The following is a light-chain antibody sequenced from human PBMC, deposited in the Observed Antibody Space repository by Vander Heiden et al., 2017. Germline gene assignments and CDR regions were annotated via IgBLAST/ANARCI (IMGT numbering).Light chain of an antibody. CDR2: EVT. CDR1: SSDVGGYKY. CDR3: ISYAGSNNLV. J-gene: IGLJ2*01. Sequence: QSALTQPPSASGSPGQSVTVSCTGTSSDVGGYKYVSWYQQHPGKAPKLMIYEVTKRPSGVPDRFSGSKSGNTASLTVSGLQAEDEADYYCISYAGSNNLVFGGGTKLTVI. V-gene: IGLV2-8*01.